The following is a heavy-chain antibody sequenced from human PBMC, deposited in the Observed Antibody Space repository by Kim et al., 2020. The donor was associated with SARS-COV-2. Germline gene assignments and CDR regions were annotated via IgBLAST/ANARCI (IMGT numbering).Heavy chain of an antibody. J-gene: IGHJ5*01. V-gene: IGHV3-53*01. D-gene: IGHD4-4*01. Sequence: VKRRFTISTDNSKNTPHLQMNSRRAEDTAVYYCARVGRMTTEEYWFDSWGQGTLVTVSS. CDR3: ARVGRMTTEEYWFDS.